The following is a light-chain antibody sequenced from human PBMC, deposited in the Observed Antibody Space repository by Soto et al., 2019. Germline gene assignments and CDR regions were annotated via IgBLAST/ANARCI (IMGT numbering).Light chain of an antibody. V-gene: IGKV3-20*01. Sequence: EIVLTQSPGTLSLSPGERATLSCRASQSVSSSYLAWYRQKPGQAPRLLIYGASTRATGISDRFSGSGSGTDVTLTISRLEPEDCAVYYCQQYGTSPPTFGQGTKLEIK. CDR2: GAS. J-gene: IGKJ2*01. CDR3: QQYGTSPPT. CDR1: QSVSSSY.